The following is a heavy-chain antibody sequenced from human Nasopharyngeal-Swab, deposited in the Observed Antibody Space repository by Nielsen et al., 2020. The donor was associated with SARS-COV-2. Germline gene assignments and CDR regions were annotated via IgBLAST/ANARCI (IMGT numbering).Heavy chain of an antibody. CDR1: GDSINNYY. D-gene: IGHD3-10*01. CDR3: ARDNPGYGSFGLDY. V-gene: IGHV4-59*01. CDR2: IYYSGST. J-gene: IGHJ4*02. Sequence: SETLSLTCTVSGDSINNYYWSWIRQPPGKGLEWIGYIYYSGSTNFNPSLKSRVTISVDTSKNQFSLKLHSVTAADTAVYYCARDNPGYGSFGLDYWGQGTLVTVSS.